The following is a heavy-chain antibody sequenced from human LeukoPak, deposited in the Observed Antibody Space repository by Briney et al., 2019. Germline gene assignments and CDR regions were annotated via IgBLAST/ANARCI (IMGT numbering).Heavy chain of an antibody. J-gene: IGHJ4*02. D-gene: IGHD4-17*01. CDR1: GFTFSSCA. CDR3: AKSYGDYLGYFDS. V-gene: IGHV3-23*01. CDR2: ISDGGGTT. Sequence: PGGSLRLSCAASGFTFSSCAMRWVRQAPGKGLEWVSGISDGGGTTNYADAVKGRFTISRDKSKNTLFLQMNSLRAEDTAVYYCAKSYGDYLGYFDSWGQGTLVTVSS.